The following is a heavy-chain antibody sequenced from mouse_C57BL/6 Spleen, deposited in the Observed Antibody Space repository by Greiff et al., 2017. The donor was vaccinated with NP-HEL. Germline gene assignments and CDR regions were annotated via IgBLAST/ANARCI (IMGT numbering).Heavy chain of an antibody. V-gene: IGHV1-80*01. CDR2: IYPGDGDT. J-gene: IGHJ3*01. CDR1: GYAFSSYW. Sequence: QVQLQQSGAELVKPGASVKISCKASGYAFSSYWMNWVKQRPGKGLEWIGQIYPGDGDTNYNGKFKGKATLTADKSSSTAYMQLSSLTSEDSAVYFCARRDGSSSPWFAYWGQGTLVTVSA. CDR3: ARRDGSSSPWFAY. D-gene: IGHD1-1*01.